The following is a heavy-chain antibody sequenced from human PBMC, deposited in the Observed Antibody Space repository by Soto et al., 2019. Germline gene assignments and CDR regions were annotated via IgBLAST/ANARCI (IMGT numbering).Heavy chain of an antibody. D-gene: IGHD1-1*01. CDR3: VRDGYPAWVYGVDV. CDR2: RNSDGRTT. CDR1: GFTFSSYW. J-gene: IGHJ6*02. V-gene: IGHV3-74*01. Sequence: EVQLVESGGGLVQPGGSLRLSCAASGFTFSSYWMHWFPHAPGKGLVWVSRRNSDGRTTNTADSVRGRFTISRDNARNQMYRQMHRLRAEDKAVYYCVRDGYPAWVYGVDVWVQGTTVTVSS.